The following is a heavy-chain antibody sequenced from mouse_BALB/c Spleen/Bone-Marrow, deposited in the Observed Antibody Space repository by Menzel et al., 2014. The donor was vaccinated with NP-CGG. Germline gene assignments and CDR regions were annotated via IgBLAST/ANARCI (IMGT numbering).Heavy chain of an antibody. V-gene: IGHV1-39*01. CDR2: IDPYYGGI. D-gene: IGHD2-14*01. J-gene: IGHJ3*01. CDR1: GYSFTGYN. Sequence: EVKLVESGPELEKPAASVKISCKASGYSFTGYNMNWVKQNNGKSLEWIGNIDPYYGGISYNQKFKGKATLTVGKSSNTAYMQLKSLTSEDSAIYYCAISIEYRPLVYWGQGTLVTVSA. CDR3: AISIEYRPLVY.